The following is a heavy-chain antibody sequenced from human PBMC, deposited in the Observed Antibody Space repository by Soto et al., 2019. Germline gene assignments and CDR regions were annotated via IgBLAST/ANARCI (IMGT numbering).Heavy chain of an antibody. Sequence: GESLKISCQGSGYSFTSNWIGWVRQMPGKGLEWMGIINPADSDIKYSPSFQGQVTISVDKSIGTAHLQWSSLKASDTAMYYCARHQRDDTSRKIDCWGQGTLVTLSS. CDR1: GYSFTSNW. J-gene: IGHJ4*02. CDR2: INPADSDI. D-gene: IGHD3-22*01. CDR3: ARHQRDDTSRKIDC. V-gene: IGHV5-51*01.